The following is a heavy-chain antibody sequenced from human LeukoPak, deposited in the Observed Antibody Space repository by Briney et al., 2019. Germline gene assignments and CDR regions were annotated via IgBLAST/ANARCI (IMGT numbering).Heavy chain of an antibody. CDR1: GFTFSSYA. J-gene: IGHJ4*02. CDR2: ISGSGGST. D-gene: IGHD1-26*01. V-gene: IGHV3-23*01. CDR3: AKGDPDSGSYRQVDY. Sequence: GGSLRLSCAASGFTFSSYAMSWVRQAPGKGLAWVSAISGSGGSTYYADSVKGRFTISRDNSKNTLYLQMNSLRAEDTAVYYCAKGDPDSGSYRQVDYWGQGTLVTVSS.